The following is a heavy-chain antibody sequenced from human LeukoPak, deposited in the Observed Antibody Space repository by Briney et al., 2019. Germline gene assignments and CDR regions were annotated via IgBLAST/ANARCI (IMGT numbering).Heavy chain of an antibody. D-gene: IGHD3-16*02. J-gene: IGHJ4*02. V-gene: IGHV3-23*01. Sequence: GGSLRLSCAASGFTFSSYAMSWVRQAPGKGPEWVSAISGSGGSTYYADSVKGRFPISRDNSKNTLYLQMNSLRAEDTAVYYCAKDRYGPTIDYWGQGTLVTVSS. CDR1: GFTFSSYA. CDR2: ISGSGGST. CDR3: AKDRYGPTIDY.